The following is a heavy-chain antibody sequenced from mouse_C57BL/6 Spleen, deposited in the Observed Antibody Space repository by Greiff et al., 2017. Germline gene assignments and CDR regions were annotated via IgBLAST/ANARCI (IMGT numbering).Heavy chain of an antibody. CDR2: IDPETGGT. CDR1: GYTFTDYE. V-gene: IGHV1-15*01. Sequence: VQLHQSGAELVRPGASVTLSCKASGYTFTDYEMHWVKQTPVHGLEWIGAIDPETGGTAYNQKFKGKAILTADKSSSTAYMELRSLTSEDSAVYYCTRSGYGNYFDYWGQGTTLTVSS. CDR3: TRSGYGNYFDY. J-gene: IGHJ2*01. D-gene: IGHD2-1*01.